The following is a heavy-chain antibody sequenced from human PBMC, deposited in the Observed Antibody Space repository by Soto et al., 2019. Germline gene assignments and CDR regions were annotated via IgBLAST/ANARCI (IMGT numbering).Heavy chain of an antibody. D-gene: IGHD2-21*01. CDR2: IYVTGAV. CDR3: ARLRIATNNYKWFDP. Sequence: SETLSLTCRVSGAALNSGNYYWSWIRQVPGKGLEWIGHIYVTGAVDYNPSLRDRITISQDTSERQFSLNLRLVTAADTAVYYCARLRIATNNYKWFDPGGQGTLVNVSS. CDR1: GAALNSGNYY. J-gene: IGHJ5*02. V-gene: IGHV4-31*03.